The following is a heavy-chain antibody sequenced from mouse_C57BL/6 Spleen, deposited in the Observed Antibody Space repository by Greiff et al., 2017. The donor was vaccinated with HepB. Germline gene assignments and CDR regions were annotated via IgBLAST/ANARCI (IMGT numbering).Heavy chain of an antibody. CDR3: ARRQSGTGALDY. Sequence: VQLKESEAGLVQPGSSMKLSCTASGFTFSDYYMAWVRQVPEKGLEWVANINSDGSSTYYLDSLKSRSIMSRDNAKNIPYLQMSSLTSEDTAAYYCARRQSGTGALDYWGQGTSVTVS. V-gene: IGHV5-16*02. J-gene: IGHJ4*01. CDR2: INSDGSST. CDR1: GFTFSDYY. D-gene: IGHD1-3*01.